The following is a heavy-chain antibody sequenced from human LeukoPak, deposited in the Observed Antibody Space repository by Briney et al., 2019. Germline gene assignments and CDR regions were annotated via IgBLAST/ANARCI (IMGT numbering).Heavy chain of an antibody. J-gene: IGHJ4*02. CDR2: IASDGSST. Sequence: GGSLRLSCAASGFTFSSYWMNWVRQAPGKGLVWVSRIASDGSSTTYADSVKGRFSISRDNAKNTLYLQMNSLRVEETAVYYCARGRPHGNDYWGQGTLVTVSS. CDR3: ARGRPHGNDY. CDR1: GFTFSSYW. V-gene: IGHV3-74*01. D-gene: IGHD4-23*01.